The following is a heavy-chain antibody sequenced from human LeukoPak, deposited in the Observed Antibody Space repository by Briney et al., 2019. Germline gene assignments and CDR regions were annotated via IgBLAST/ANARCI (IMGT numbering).Heavy chain of an antibody. CDR1: GYTFTSYD. D-gene: IGHD2/OR15-2a*01. CDR2: MNPNSGNT. CDR3: ARVTTFPTYWYFDL. V-gene: IGHV1-8*03. Sequence: GASVKVSCKASGYTFTSYDINWVRQATGQGLEWMGWMNPNSGNTGYAQKFQGRVTITRNTSISTAYMELSSLRSEDTAVYYCARVTTFPTYWYFDLWGRGTLVTVSS. J-gene: IGHJ2*01.